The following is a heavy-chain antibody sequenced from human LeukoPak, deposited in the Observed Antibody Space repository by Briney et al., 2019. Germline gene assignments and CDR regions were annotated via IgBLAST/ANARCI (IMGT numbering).Heavy chain of an antibody. CDR3: ARAAPYYYDSSGYSAFDS. V-gene: IGHV3-11*05. D-gene: IGHD3-22*01. Sequence: GGSLRLSCAASGFTFSDYYMSWIRQAPGKGLEWVSYISSRSNYTNYADSVKGRFTISRDNAKNSLYLQVNSLRAEDTAVYYCARAAPYYYDSSGYSAFDSWGQGTMVTVSA. CDR2: ISSRSNYT. CDR1: GFTFSDYY. J-gene: IGHJ3*02.